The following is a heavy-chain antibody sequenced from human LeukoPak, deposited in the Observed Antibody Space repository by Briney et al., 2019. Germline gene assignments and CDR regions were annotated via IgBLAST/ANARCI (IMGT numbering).Heavy chain of an antibody. CDR1: GYSISSDYY. CDR3: ARTSSGYNGGYYYYMDV. CDR2: IYHSGST. D-gene: IGHD3-22*01. V-gene: IGHV4-38-2*01. Sequence: SETLSLTCAVSGYSISSDYYWGWIRQPPGKGLEWIGSIYHSGSTYYNPSLKSRVTMSVDTSKDQFALKLSSVTAADTAVYYCARTSSGYNGGYYYYMDVWGKGTTVTVSS. J-gene: IGHJ6*03.